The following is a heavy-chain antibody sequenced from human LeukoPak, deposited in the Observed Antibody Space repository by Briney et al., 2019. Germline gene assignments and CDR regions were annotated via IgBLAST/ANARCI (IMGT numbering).Heavy chain of an antibody. J-gene: IGHJ5*02. V-gene: IGHV1-2*02. CDR2: IIPIFGTT. CDR1: GYTFSSYY. CDR3: ARTDWFDP. Sequence: ASVKVSCKASGYTFSSYYVHWVRQAPGQGLEWMGGIIPIFGTTNYAQKFQGRVTMTRDTSISTAYMELSRLRSDDTAVYYCARTDWFDPWGQGTLVTVSS.